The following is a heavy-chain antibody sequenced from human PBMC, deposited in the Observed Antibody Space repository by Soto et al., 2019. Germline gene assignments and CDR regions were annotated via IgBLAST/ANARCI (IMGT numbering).Heavy chain of an antibody. Sequence: GSLRLSCAASGFTFSSYAMSWVRQAPGKGLEWVSAISGSGGSTYYADSVKGRFTISRDNSKNTLYLQMNSLRAEDTAVYYCAKVTAEGYCSSTSCYDYYFDYWGQGTLVTVSS. V-gene: IGHV3-23*01. CDR2: ISGSGGST. D-gene: IGHD2-2*01. CDR3: AKVTAEGYCSSTSCYDYYFDY. J-gene: IGHJ4*02. CDR1: GFTFSSYA.